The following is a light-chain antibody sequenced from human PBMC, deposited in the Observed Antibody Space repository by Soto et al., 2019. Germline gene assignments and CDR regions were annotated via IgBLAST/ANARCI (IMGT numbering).Light chain of an antibody. J-gene: IGKJ5*01. CDR3: QQYGSSPT. CDR2: GAS. V-gene: IGKV3-20*01. CDR1: QSVSNNY. Sequence: EIVLTQSPGTLSLSPGERATLSCRASQSVSNNYLAWYQQKPGQAPRRLIYGASSRATGIPDRFSGSGSGTDFTLTISRLEPEDFAVYYCQQYGSSPTFGEGTRL.